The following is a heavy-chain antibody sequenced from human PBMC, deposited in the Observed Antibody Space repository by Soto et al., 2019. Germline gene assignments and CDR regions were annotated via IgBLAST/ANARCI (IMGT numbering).Heavy chain of an antibody. D-gene: IGHD6-19*01. CDR3: AKAGQQWLVGSSLDY. Sequence: GGSLRLSCAASGFTFSSYAMSWVRQAPGKGLEWVSAISGSGGSTYYADSVKGRFTISRDNSKNTLYLQMNSLRAEDTAVYYCAKAGQQWLVGSSLDYWGQGTLVTVSS. J-gene: IGHJ4*02. V-gene: IGHV3-23*01. CDR1: GFTFSSYA. CDR2: ISGSGGST.